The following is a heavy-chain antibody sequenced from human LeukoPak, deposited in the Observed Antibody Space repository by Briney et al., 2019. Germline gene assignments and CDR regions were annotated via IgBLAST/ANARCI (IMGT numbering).Heavy chain of an antibody. CDR3: ARVEYDYVDSARMYYFDY. Sequence: PSETLSLTCAVYGGSFSGYYWSWIRQPPGKGLEWIGEINHSGSTNYNPSLKSRVTISVDTSKNQFSLKLSSVTAADTAVYYCARVEYDYVDSARMYYFDYWGQGTLVTVSS. D-gene: IGHD3-16*01. V-gene: IGHV4-34*01. J-gene: IGHJ4*02. CDR1: GGSFSGYY. CDR2: INHSGST.